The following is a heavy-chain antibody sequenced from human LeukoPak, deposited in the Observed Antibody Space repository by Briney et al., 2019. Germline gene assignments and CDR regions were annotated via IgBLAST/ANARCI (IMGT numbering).Heavy chain of an antibody. CDR3: ARDDDWNYEDY. CDR2: ISGSGGST. CDR1: GFTFSSSA. J-gene: IGHJ4*02. D-gene: IGHD1-7*01. V-gene: IGHV3-23*01. Sequence: GGPLRLSCAASGFTFSSSAMSWVRQAPGKGLEWVSTISGSGGSTYYADSVKGRFTISRDNAKNSLYLQMNSLRAEDTAVYYCARDDDWNYEDYWGQGTLVTVSS.